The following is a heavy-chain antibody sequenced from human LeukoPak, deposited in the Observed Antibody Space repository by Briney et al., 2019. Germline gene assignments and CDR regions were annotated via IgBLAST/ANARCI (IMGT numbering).Heavy chain of an antibody. CDR3: ARRWLRRGIDY. CDR2: ISSSGSTI. CDR1: GFTFSSYE. Sequence: GGSLRLSCAASGFTFSSYEMNWVRQAPGKGLEWVSYISSSGSTIYYADSVKGRFTISRDNAKNSLYLQMNSLRAEDTAVYYCARRWLRRGIDYWGQGTLVTVSP. V-gene: IGHV3-48*03. D-gene: IGHD5-12*01. J-gene: IGHJ4*02.